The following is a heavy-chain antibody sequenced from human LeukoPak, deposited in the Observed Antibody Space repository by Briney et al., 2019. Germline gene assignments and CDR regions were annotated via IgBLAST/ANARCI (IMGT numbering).Heavy chain of an antibody. Sequence: GGSLRLSCAASGFTFDDYGMSWVRQAPGKGLGWVSGINWNGGSTGYADSVKGRFTISRDNAKNSLYLQMNSLRAEDTALYYCARARSYHGQYYFDYWGQGTLVTVSS. J-gene: IGHJ4*02. V-gene: IGHV3-20*04. D-gene: IGHD1-26*01. CDR1: GFTFDDYG. CDR2: INWNGGST. CDR3: ARARSYHGQYYFDY.